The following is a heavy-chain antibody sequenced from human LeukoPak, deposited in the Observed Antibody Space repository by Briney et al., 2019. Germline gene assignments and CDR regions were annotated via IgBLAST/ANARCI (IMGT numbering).Heavy chain of an antibody. CDR3: ARGPHKFDY. CDR1: GGSISTYF. V-gene: IGHV4-59*01. J-gene: IGHJ4*02. CDR2: VYYSGST. Sequence: SETLSLTCTVSGGSISTYFWSWIRQPPGKGLEWIGYVYYSGSTNYNPSLKSRVTISVDMSKHQFSLKLSAVTAADTAVYYCARGPHKFDYWGQGSLVTVSS.